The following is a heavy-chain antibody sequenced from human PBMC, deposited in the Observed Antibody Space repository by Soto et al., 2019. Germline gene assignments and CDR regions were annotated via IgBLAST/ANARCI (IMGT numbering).Heavy chain of an antibody. V-gene: IGHV4-59*01. Sequence: PSETLSLTYTVSGGSISSYFYIWVRQPPGKGLEWIGSVYYTVTTDYNPSLKSRVTISVDTSKTQFSLNLRSVTAADTAVYYCARDLAAVPRAFDYWGRGTLVTVSS. D-gene: IGHD6-13*01. J-gene: IGHJ4*02. CDR3: ARDLAAVPRAFDY. CDR1: GGSISSYF. CDR2: VYYTVTT.